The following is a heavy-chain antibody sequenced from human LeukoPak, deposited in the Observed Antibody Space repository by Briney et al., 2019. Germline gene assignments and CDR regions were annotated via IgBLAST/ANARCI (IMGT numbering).Heavy chain of an antibody. V-gene: IGHV5-51*01. CDR1: GYSFTSYW. CDR3: ARRGEAMDPFDY. D-gene: IGHD5-18*01. Sequence: GESLKISCKDSGYSFTSYWIGWVRQMPRKGLEWMGIIYPGDSDTRYSPSFQGQVTISADKSINTAYLQWSSLKASDTAIYYCARRGEAMDPFDYWGQGTLVTVSS. J-gene: IGHJ4*02. CDR2: IYPGDSDT.